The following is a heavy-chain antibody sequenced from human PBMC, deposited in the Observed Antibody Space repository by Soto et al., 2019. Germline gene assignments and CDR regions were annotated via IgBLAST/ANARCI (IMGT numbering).Heavy chain of an antibody. CDR2: ISWNSGSI. CDR3: AKDIERYSSSSAEY. D-gene: IGHD6-6*01. Sequence: EVQLVESGGGLVQPGRSLRLSCAASGFTFDDYAMHWVRQAPGKGLEWVSGISWNSGSIGYADSVKGRFTISRDNAKNSLYLQMISLRAEDTALYYCAKDIERYSSSSAEYWGQGTLVTVSS. V-gene: IGHV3-9*01. J-gene: IGHJ4*02. CDR1: GFTFDDYA.